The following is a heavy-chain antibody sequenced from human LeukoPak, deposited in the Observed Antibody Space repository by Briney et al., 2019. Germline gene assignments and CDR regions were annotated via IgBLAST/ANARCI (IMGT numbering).Heavy chain of an antibody. Sequence: GGSLRLSCAASGFTFSSYPMTWVRQAPGKGLEWVSSISGGSERIYYADSVKGRFTISRDNSKSTLYLQMNSLRAEDTAVYYCVKEDHYGVYVQIDHWGQGTLVTVSS. J-gene: IGHJ4*02. V-gene: IGHV3-23*01. CDR2: ISGGSERI. CDR1: GFTFSSYP. CDR3: VKEDHYGVYVQIDH. D-gene: IGHD5/OR15-5a*01.